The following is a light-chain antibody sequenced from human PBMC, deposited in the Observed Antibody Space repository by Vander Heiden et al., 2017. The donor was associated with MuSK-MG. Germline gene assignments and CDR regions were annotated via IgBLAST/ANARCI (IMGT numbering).Light chain of an antibody. J-gene: IGKJ4*01. CDR1: HTISNY. Sequence: DIQMTQSPSSLSASVGDRVTITCRAAHTISNYLNWYQQKPGKAPKLLISAATSLQSGVPSRFSGSGSGTDFTLTISRLQPEDFATYYCQQSDSPLLSFGGGTKVEIK. CDR2: AAT. V-gene: IGKV1-39*01. CDR3: QQSDSPLLS.